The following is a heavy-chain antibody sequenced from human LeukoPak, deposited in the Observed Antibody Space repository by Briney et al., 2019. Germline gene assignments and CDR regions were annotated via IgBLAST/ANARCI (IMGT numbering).Heavy chain of an antibody. CDR3: AREPLARIAARSTSTYYYYYYMDV. Sequence: PGGSLRLSCAASGFTFSSYWMSWVRQAPGKGLEWVANIKQDGSEKYYVDSVKGRFTISRDNAKNSLYLQMNSLRAEDTAVYYCAREPLARIAARSTSTYYYYYYMDVWGKGTTVTVSS. CDR2: IKQDGSEK. J-gene: IGHJ6*03. D-gene: IGHD6-6*01. CDR1: GFTFSSYW. V-gene: IGHV3-7*01.